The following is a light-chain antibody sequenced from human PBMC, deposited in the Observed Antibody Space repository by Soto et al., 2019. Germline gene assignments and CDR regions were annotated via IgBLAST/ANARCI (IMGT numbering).Light chain of an antibody. CDR2: GAS. Sequence: EIVLTQAASTLSEYLGDSATLSCRAIQSVSLSLAWYQMRPGQPPRLLIYGASTRATGIPARFRDSGSGTEFSLTISSLQSEDFTVSYCQQYHDWPTCGQGTRLAIK. CDR3: QQYHDWPT. J-gene: IGKJ5*01. V-gene: IGKV3-15*01. CDR1: QSVSLS.